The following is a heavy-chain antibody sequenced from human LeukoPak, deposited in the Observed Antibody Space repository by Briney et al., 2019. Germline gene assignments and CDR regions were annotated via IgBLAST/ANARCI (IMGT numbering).Heavy chain of an antibody. V-gene: IGHV4-34*01. Sequence: SETLSLTYAVYGGSFSGYYWSWIRQPPGKGLEWIGEINHSGSTNYNPSLKSRVTISVDTSKNQFSLKLSSVTAADTAVYYCARDPASWGQGTLVTVSS. J-gene: IGHJ4*02. D-gene: IGHD2-2*01. CDR3: ARDPAS. CDR1: GGSFSGYY. CDR2: INHSGST.